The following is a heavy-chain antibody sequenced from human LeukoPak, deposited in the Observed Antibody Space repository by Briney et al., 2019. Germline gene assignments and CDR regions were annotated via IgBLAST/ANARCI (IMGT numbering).Heavy chain of an antibody. J-gene: IGHJ1*01. CDR3: ARSTAPNENEYFEH. CDR1: GYTFSGSY. D-gene: IGHD2-21*02. V-gene: IGHV1-2*02. CDR2: INPNSGGT. Sequence: ASVKVSCKASGYTFSGSYIHWVRQAPGQGLEWMGWINPNSGGTNYIQKFQGRVTMTRGTSISTAYMELSRLRSDDTAVYYCARSTAPNENEYFEHWGQGTLVTVSS.